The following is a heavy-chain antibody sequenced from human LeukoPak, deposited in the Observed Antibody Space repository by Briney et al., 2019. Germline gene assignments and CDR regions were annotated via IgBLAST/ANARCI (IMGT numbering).Heavy chain of an antibody. CDR2: IYPGDSDT. CDR3: ARHGGSGSYHYYYGMDV. D-gene: IGHD3-10*01. CDR1: GYSFTSHW. Sequence: GESLKIACQGSGYSFTSHWIGWVRQMPGKGLEWMGIIYPGDSDTRYSPSFQGQVTISADKSISTAYLQWSSLKASDTAMYYCARHGGSGSYHYYYGMDVWGQGTTVTVSS. J-gene: IGHJ6*02. V-gene: IGHV5-51*01.